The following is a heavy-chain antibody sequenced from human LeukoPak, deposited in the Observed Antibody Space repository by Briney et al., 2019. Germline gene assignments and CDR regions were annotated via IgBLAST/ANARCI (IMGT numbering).Heavy chain of an antibody. J-gene: IGHJ4*02. CDR1: GFSVSNYY. CDR3: AKRYYDILTGYYY. D-gene: IGHD3-9*01. CDR2: ISGSGGST. V-gene: IGHV3-23*01. Sequence: GGSLRLSCAVSGFSVSNYYMSWVRQAPGKGLEWVSAISGSGGSTYYADSVKGRFTISRDNSKNTLYLQMNSLRAEDTAVYYCAKRYYDILTGYYYWGQGTLVTVSS.